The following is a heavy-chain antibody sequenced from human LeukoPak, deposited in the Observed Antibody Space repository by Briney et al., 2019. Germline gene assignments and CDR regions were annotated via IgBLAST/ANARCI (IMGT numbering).Heavy chain of an antibody. D-gene: IGHD2-2*02. CDR3: ARGPRSIVVVPAAIVEYFQH. J-gene: IGHJ1*01. CDR1: GGSFSGYY. Sequence: KPSETLSLTCAVYGGSFSGYYWSWIRQPPGKGLEWIGEINHSGSTNYNPSLKSRVTTSVDTSKNQFSLKLSSVTAADTAVYYCARGPRSIVVVPAAIVEYFQHWGQGTLVTVSS. V-gene: IGHV4-34*01. CDR2: INHSGST.